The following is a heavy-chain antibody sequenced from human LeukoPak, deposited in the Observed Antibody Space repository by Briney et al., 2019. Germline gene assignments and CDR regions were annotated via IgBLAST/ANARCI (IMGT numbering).Heavy chain of an antibody. CDR1: GFTVSSNY. CDR2: IYSGGST. J-gene: IGHJ5*02. V-gene: IGHV3-53*01. CDR3: TRNWGSDNWFDP. D-gene: IGHD7-27*01. Sequence: PGGSLRLSCAASGFTVSSNYMTWVRQAPGKGLEWVSVIYSGGSTYYADSVKGRFTISRDNSNNTLYLQMNSLRAEDTAVYYCTRNWGSDNWFDPWGQGTLVTVSS.